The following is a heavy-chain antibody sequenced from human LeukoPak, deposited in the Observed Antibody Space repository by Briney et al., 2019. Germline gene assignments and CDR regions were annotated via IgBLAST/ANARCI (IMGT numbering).Heavy chain of an antibody. J-gene: IGHJ4*02. D-gene: IGHD4-17*01. CDR3: ARDAYGDYYFDY. CDR2: IWYDGSNK. V-gene: IGHV3-33*01. Sequence: QPGGSLRLSCAASGFTFSRHGMHWVRQAPGKGLEWVAVIWYDGSNKYYAVSVKGRFTISRDSSKNTLYLQMNSLRAEDTAVYYCARDAYGDYYFDYWGQGTLVTVSS. CDR1: GFTFSRHG.